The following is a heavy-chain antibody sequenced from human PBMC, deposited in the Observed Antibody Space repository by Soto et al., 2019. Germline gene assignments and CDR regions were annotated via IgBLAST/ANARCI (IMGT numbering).Heavy chain of an antibody. Sequence: EVQLVESGGGLVKPGGSLRLSCVTSRFTFSYAWMSWVRQAPGKGLEWVARVKSEDDGGTTHYAAPVKDRLTITRDDARSTLYLPMNSRTIEDTAIYYFTAFAHWGQGTSVTGSS. CDR1: RFTFSYAW. CDR3: TAFAH. CDR2: VKSEDDGGTT. J-gene: IGHJ4*02. V-gene: IGHV3-15*01.